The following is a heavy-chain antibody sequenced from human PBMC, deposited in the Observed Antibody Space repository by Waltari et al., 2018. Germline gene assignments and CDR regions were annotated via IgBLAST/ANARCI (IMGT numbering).Heavy chain of an antibody. CDR3: ATTRNYDVLTGLHYYYGMDV. J-gene: IGHJ6*02. D-gene: IGHD3-9*01. CDR2: INHSGSA. Sequence: QVQLQQWGAGLLKPSETLSLTCAVSGGSFSGYYWSWIRQPPGKGLEWIGQINHSGSAKHNPSLKRRSTMSLDTSKTQFSLKLRSVTAADTAVYYCATTRNYDVLTGLHYYYGMDVWGPGTTVTVSS. V-gene: IGHV4-34*01. CDR1: GGSFSGYY.